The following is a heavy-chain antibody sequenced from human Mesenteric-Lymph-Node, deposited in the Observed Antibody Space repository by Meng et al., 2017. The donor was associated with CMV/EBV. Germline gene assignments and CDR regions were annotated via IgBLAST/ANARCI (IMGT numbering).Heavy chain of an antibody. J-gene: IGHJ4*02. CDR2: INHSGST. D-gene: IGHD3-9*01. V-gene: IGHV4-34*01. Sequence: QVRVPKLGLGSLKPSGTLSVSGAVLGGSFSGYYGNWIRQSPEKGLEWIGEINHSGSTTYNPSFTSRIIISVDTSTNQISLNMSSVTAADTAVYYCARGSSYDILTGYFDYWGQGALVTVSS. CDR1: GGSFSGYY. CDR3: ARGSSYDILTGYFDY.